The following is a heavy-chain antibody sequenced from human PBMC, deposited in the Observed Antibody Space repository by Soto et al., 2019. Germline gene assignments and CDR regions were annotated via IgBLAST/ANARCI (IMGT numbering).Heavy chain of an antibody. CDR1: RYTFNDYY. Sequence: QVQLVQSGAEVKKPGASVKVSCKASRYTFNDYYIHWVRQAPGQGLEWTGWINPNTGGTHYAQTFQGRVTMTRDTPASTAYLELSRRTFDDTAVYYCARDASYNDAWSAFFGWFDPWGQGALVTVSS. D-gene: IGHD3-3*01. CDR3: ARDASYNDAWSAFFGWFDP. J-gene: IGHJ5*02. CDR2: INPNTGGT. V-gene: IGHV1-2*02.